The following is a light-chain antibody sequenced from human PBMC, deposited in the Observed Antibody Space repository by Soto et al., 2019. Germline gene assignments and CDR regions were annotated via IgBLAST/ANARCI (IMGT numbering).Light chain of an antibody. CDR1: QSISSY. CDR3: QQSYSRVT. Sequence: DIQMTQSPSSLSASVGDGVTITCRASQSISSYVSWYQQKPGKAPKLLIYAASRLQSGVPPRFSGSRSGTDFTLTISSLQPEDFATYYCQQSYSRVTFGQGTKVDIK. CDR2: AAS. J-gene: IGKJ1*01. V-gene: IGKV1-39*01.